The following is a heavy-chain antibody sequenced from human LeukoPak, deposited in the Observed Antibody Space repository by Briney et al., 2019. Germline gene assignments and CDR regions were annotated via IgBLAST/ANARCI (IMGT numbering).Heavy chain of an antibody. J-gene: IGHJ3*02. V-gene: IGHV1-2*02. CDR3: ARDHTVTTPSDAFDI. CDR2: INPNSGGT. Sequence: ASVKVSCKASGYTFTSYYMHWVRQAPGQGLEWMGWINPNSGGTNYAQKFQGRVTMTRDTSISTAYMELSRLRSDDTAVYYCARDHTVTTPSDAFDIWGQGTMVTVSS. CDR1: GYTFTSYY. D-gene: IGHD4-11*01.